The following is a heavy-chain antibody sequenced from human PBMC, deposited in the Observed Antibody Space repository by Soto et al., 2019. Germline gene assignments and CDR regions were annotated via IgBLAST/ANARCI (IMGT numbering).Heavy chain of an antibody. V-gene: IGHV1-69*13. J-gene: IGHJ6*02. D-gene: IGHD3-3*01. CDR1: GGTFSSYA. Sequence: ASVKVSCKASGGTFSSYAISWVRQAPGQGLEWMGGITPIFGTANYAQKFQGRVTITADESTSTAYMELSSLRSEDTAVYYCARGASYYDFWSGYSRTYYYYYGMDVWGQGTTVTVSS. CDR3: ARGASYYDFWSGYSRTYYYYYGMDV. CDR2: ITPIFGTA.